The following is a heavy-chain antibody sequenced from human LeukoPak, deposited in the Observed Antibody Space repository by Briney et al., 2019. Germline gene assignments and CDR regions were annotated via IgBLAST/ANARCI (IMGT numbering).Heavy chain of an antibody. J-gene: IGHJ4*02. D-gene: IGHD3-16*01. V-gene: IGHV6-1*01. CDR1: GDSVSSNSAA. CDR2: TYFRSKWYY. CDR3: ARSAVGGHNDF. Sequence: SQTLSLTCAISGDSVSSNSAAWVWVRQSPPRGLEWLARTYFRSKWYYDYAVSVRSRIVISPDTSKNQFSLQLNSVTPDDTAVFFCARSAVGGHNDFWGQGTLVTISS.